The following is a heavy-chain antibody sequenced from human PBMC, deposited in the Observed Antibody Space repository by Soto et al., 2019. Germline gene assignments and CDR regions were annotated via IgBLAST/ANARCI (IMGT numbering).Heavy chain of an antibody. Sequence: SETLSLTCTVSGGSVSSCCYYWSWIRQPPGKGLEWIGYIYYSGSTNYNPSLKSRVTISLDTPKNQFSLMLTSVTAADTAVYYCARAGRSSGYSDFDYWGQGTLVTV. CDR3: ARAGRSSGYSDFDY. J-gene: IGHJ4*02. V-gene: IGHV4-61*01. D-gene: IGHD3-22*01. CDR1: GGSVSSCCYY. CDR2: IYYSGST.